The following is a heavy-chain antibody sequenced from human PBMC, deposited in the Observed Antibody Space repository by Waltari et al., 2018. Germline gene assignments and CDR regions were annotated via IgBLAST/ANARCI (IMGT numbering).Heavy chain of an antibody. V-gene: IGHV4-38-2*01. CDR2: IYHSGST. Sequence: QVQLQESGPGLVKPSETLSLTCAVSGYSISSGYYWGWIRQPPGKGLEWIGSIYHSGSTYYTPSLKSRVTISVDTSKNQFSLKLSSVTAADTAVYYCARIVGGNPDYWGQGTLVTVSS. D-gene: IGHD2-15*01. J-gene: IGHJ4*02. CDR1: GYSISSGYY. CDR3: ARIVGGNPDY.